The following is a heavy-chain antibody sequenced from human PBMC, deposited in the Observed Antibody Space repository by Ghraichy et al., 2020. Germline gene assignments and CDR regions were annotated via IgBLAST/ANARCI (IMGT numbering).Heavy chain of an antibody. V-gene: IGHV3-74*01. D-gene: IGHD6-25*01. CDR3: VRSNSGSFDY. CDR2: INADGDRV. J-gene: IGHJ4*02. Sequence: GESLNISCAASGFTFSNYWMHWVRQAPGKGLVWVSRINADGDRVSYGDSVRGRVTISRDNAKKTLFLQLNSLRVEDTAIYYCVRSNSGSFDYWGQGALVTVTP. CDR1: GFTFSNYW.